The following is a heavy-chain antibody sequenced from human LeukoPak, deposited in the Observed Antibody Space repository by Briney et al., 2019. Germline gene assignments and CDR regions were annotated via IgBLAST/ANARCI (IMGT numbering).Heavy chain of an antibody. Sequence: GRSLRLSCAASGFTFSRYAMHWVRQAPGKGLEWVSAISGSGSNAYYADSVKGRFTISRDNSKNTLYLQMNSLRAEDTAVYYCAKSFRSTSLDYWGQGTLVTVSS. D-gene: IGHD2-2*01. CDR1: GFTFSRYA. CDR3: AKSFRSTSLDY. V-gene: IGHV3-23*01. CDR2: ISGSGSNA. J-gene: IGHJ4*02.